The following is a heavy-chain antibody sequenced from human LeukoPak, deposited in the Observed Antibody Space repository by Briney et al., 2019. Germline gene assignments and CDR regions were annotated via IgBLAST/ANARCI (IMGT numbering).Heavy chain of an antibody. CDR2: IIPIFGTA. Sequence: GASVKVSCKASGGTFSSYAISWVRQAPGQGLEWMGGIIPIFGTANYAQKFQGRVTITADESTSTAYMELSSLRSEDTAVYYCARGGPPTTVVTPGGFDYWGQGTLVTVSS. D-gene: IGHD4-23*01. J-gene: IGHJ4*02. CDR1: GGTFSSYA. V-gene: IGHV1-69*13. CDR3: ARGGPPTTVVTPGGFDY.